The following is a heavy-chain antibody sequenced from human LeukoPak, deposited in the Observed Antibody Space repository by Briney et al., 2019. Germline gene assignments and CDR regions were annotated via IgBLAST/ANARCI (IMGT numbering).Heavy chain of an antibody. D-gene: IGHD3-22*01. Sequence: GGSPRLSCAASGFIFSNYGMNWVRQAPGKGLEWVAAISASGSATSYADSVRGRFTISRDNSKNTLYLQMNSLRAEDTAVYYCATGSGYYYDHWGQGTLVTVSS. CDR2: ISASGSAT. V-gene: IGHV3-23*01. CDR1: GFIFSNYG. J-gene: IGHJ4*02. CDR3: ATGSGYYYDH.